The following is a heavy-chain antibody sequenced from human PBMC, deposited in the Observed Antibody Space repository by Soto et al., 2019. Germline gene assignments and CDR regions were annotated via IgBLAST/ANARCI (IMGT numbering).Heavy chain of an antibody. CDR3: VRDGTKTLRDWFDP. CDR2: IYATGTT. V-gene: IGHV4-4*07. J-gene: IGHJ5*02. Sequence: SETLSLTCTVSGASISGFYWSWIRKSAGKGLEWIGCIYATGTTDYNPSLKSRVMMSVDTSKKQFSLKLRSVTAADTAVYYCVRDGTKTLRDWFDPWGQGISVTVSS. D-gene: IGHD1-1*01. CDR1: GASISGFY.